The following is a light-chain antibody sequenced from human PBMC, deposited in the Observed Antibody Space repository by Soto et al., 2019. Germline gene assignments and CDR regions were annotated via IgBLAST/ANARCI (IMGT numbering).Light chain of an antibody. J-gene: IGKJ1*01. V-gene: IGKV1-39*01. Sequence: DIQMTQSPSSLSASVGDRVTITCRASQSISSYLNWYQQKPGKAPNLLIYAASSVQSGLPSRFSGSGAGTDFILTISRLQPGDFTTYYCQQSYSSPWTFGQGPMGQSK. CDR1: QSISSY. CDR3: QQSYSSPWT. CDR2: AAS.